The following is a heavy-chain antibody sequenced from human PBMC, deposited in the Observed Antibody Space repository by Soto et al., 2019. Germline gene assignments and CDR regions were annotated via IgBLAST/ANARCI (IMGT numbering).Heavy chain of an antibody. CDR2: IMTGSSHI. CDR1: GFTFSIYN. D-gene: IGHD2-15*01. J-gene: IGHJ3*02. CDR3: AMERGGCSSVQVLDS. V-gene: IGHV3-48*01. Sequence: EVQLVESGGGLVQPGGSLRLTCAASGFTFSIYNMNWVRQAPGKGLEWVSYIMTGSSHIFYADSVKGRFTISRDNAKNSMILLLNSLRAEETVLYVCAMERGGCSSVQVLDSWGRGTMVTVSS.